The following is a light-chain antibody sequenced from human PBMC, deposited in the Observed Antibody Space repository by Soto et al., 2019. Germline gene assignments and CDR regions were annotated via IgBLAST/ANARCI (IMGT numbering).Light chain of an antibody. CDR3: QQRNSWPPIT. CDR2: DAS. J-gene: IGKJ5*01. CDR1: QSVRTY. V-gene: IGKV3-11*01. Sequence: EIVLTQSPVTLSLSTGDRATLSCRASQSVRTYLAWYQVKPGQAPRLLIYDASSRASGVPARFSGSGSGTDFTLTISSLEPEDFALYSCQQRNSWPPITFGQGTRLEIK.